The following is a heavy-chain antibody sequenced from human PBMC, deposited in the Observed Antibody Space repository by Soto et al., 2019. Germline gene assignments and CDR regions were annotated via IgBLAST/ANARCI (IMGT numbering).Heavy chain of an antibody. CDR1: GGSIISGDYY. D-gene: IGHD4-17*01. CDR2: IYYSGST. CDR3: ATVDDAFDI. Sequence: TVSGGSIISGDYYWIWIRQPPGKGLEWIGYIYYSGSTYYNPSLKSRVTISVDTSKNQFSLKLSSVTAADTAVYYCATVDDAFDIWGQGTMVTVS. J-gene: IGHJ3*02. V-gene: IGHV4-30-4*01.